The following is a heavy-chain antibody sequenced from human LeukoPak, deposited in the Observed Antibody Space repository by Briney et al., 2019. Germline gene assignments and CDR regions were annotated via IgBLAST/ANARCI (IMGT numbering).Heavy chain of an antibody. CDR1: GFTFSSYS. CDR2: ISSSSSYI. Sequence: GGSLRLSCAASGFTFSSYSMNWVRQAPGKGLEWVSFISSSSSYIYYADSVKGRFTISRDNAKNSLYLQMNSLRAEDTAVYYCATAKGATSKIDIWGQGTMVTVSS. J-gene: IGHJ3*02. CDR3: ATAKGATSKIDI. V-gene: IGHV3-21*01. D-gene: IGHD1-26*01.